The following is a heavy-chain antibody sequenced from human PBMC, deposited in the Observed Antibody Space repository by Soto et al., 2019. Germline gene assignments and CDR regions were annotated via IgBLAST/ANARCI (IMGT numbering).Heavy chain of an antibody. J-gene: IGHJ4*02. Sequence: QVQLVQSGAAVKKPGSSVKVSCKASGGTFSSYTISWVRQAPGQGLEWMGRIIPILGIANYAQKFQGRVTITADKSTSTAYMELSSLRSEDTAVYYCARAHLSSGYYWHYWGQGTLVTVSS. CDR1: GGTFSSYT. CDR2: IIPILGIA. V-gene: IGHV1-69*02. D-gene: IGHD3-22*01. CDR3: ARAHLSSGYYWHY.